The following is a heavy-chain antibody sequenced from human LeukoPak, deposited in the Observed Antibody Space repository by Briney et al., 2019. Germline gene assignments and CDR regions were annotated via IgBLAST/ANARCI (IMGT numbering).Heavy chain of an antibody. Sequence: GESLQISCKGSGYSFTTYWIAWVRQMPGKGLEWMGIINPGERDTRYSPSYQGQVTISADKSITTAYLQWSSLKASDTAMYYCARSWSSSSPIDYWGQGTLVTVSS. CDR3: ARSWSSSSPIDY. CDR2: INPGERDT. V-gene: IGHV5-51*01. D-gene: IGHD6-6*01. J-gene: IGHJ4*02. CDR1: GYSFTTYW.